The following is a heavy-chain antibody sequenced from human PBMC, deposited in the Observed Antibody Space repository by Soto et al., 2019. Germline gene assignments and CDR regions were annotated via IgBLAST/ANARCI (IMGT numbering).Heavy chain of an antibody. D-gene: IGHD6-13*01. CDR1: GYTFTSYG. J-gene: IGHJ6*02. Sequence: VKVSCKASGYTFTSYGISWVRQAPGQGLEWMGWISAYNGNTNYAQKLQGRVTMTTDTSTSTAYMELRSLRSDDTAVYYCASFSIAAADPYGMDVWGQGTTVTVSS. V-gene: IGHV1-18*01. CDR2: ISAYNGNT. CDR3: ASFSIAAADPYGMDV.